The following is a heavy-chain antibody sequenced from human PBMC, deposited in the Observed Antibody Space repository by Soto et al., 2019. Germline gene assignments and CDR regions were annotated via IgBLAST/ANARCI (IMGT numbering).Heavy chain of an antibody. J-gene: IGHJ5*01. Sequence: EVQLVDSGGGLVQPGGSLRLSCAASGFSFSNYWMSWVRQAPGKGLEWVANIKEDGSEKYYVDSVKGRFTVSRDNAENSLYLQMSSLRAEDTAVYYCARVAHYYDTSDYRWFESWGQGTLVTVSS. CDR2: IKEDGSEK. D-gene: IGHD3-22*01. CDR1: GFSFSNYW. CDR3: ARVAHYYDTSDYRWFES. V-gene: IGHV3-7*04.